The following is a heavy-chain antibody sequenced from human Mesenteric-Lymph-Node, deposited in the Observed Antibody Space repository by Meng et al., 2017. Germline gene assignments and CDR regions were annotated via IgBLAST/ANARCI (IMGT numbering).Heavy chain of an antibody. CDR3: AREDYLPRWTTVVTLGGAFDI. V-gene: IGHV3-21*01. D-gene: IGHD4-23*01. CDR2: IRSSSSYI. CDR1: GFTFSSYS. Sequence: GESLKISCAASGFTFSSYSMNWVRQAPGKGLEWVSSIRSSSSYIYYADSVKGRFTISRDNAKNSLYPQMNSLRAEDTAVYYCAREDYLPRWTTVVTLGGAFDIWGQGTMVTVSS. J-gene: IGHJ3*02.